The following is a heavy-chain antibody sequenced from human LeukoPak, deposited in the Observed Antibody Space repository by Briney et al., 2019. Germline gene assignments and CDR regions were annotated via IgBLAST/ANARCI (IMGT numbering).Heavy chain of an antibody. V-gene: IGHV1-2*02. CDR3: ARPDSSSFAVDADDAFDI. CDR1: GHTFTGYY. D-gene: IGHD6-13*01. CDR2: INPNSGGT. Sequence: GASVKVSCKSSGHTFTGYYMHWVRQAPGQGLEWMGWINPNSGGTNYAQKFQGRVTLTRDTAISTAYMELNRQRSDDTGVYYCARPDSSSFAVDADDAFDIWGQGTMVTVSS. J-gene: IGHJ3*02.